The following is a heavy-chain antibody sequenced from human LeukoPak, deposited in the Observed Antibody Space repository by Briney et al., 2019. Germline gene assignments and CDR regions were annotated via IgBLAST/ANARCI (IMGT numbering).Heavy chain of an antibody. CDR1: GYTFTGYY. J-gene: IGHJ4*02. V-gene: IGHV1-2*02. CDR2: INPNSGGT. D-gene: IGHD3-10*01. Sequence: ASVTVSCTASGYTFTGYYMHWVRQAPGQGLEWMGWINPNSGGTNYAQKFQGRVTMTRDTSISTAYMELSRLRSDDTAVYYCARSFRMVRGVIASLGYWGQGTLVTVSS. CDR3: ARSFRMVRGVIASLGY.